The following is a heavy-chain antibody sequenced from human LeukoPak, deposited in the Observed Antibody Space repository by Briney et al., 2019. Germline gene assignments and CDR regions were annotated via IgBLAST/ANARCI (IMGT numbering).Heavy chain of an antibody. V-gene: IGHV1-18*01. Sequence: ASVKVSCKASGYTFTSYGISWVRQAPGQGLEWMGWISAYNGNTNYAQKLQGRVTMTTDTSTSTAYMELRSLRSDDTAVYYCARDVLLWFGELMPAPWGQGTLVTVSS. CDR1: GYTFTSYG. D-gene: IGHD3-10*01. CDR2: ISAYNGNT. J-gene: IGHJ5*02. CDR3: ARDVLLWFGELMPAP.